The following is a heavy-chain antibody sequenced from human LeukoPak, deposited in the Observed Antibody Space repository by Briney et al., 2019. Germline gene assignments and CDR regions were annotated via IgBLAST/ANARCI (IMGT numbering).Heavy chain of an antibody. CDR3: TLNSGTYYLFY. D-gene: IGHD1-26*01. CDR1: GSTFSNAW. V-gene: IGHV3-15*01. CDR2: IKSKTDGGPT. Sequence: GGSLRLSCAASGSTFSNAWMSWVRQAPGKGLEWVGRIKSKTDGGPTDYAAPVKGRFTISRDDSKNTLYLQMNSLKTEDTAVYYCTLNSGTYYLFYWGQGTLVTVSS. J-gene: IGHJ4*02.